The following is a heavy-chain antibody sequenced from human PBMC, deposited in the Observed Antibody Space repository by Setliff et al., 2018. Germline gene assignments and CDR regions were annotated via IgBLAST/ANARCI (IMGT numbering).Heavy chain of an antibody. D-gene: IGHD2-15*01. V-gene: IGHV4-39*01. Sequence: PSETLSLTCTVSDDSFTSSRYYWGWIRQAPGSGLEWIGSISYSGTPYYNASVGSRVTISIDTSRNQFSLELRSVTVADTATYYCVRPGGTTVVARHFDYWGSGILVTV. CDR3: VRPGGTTVVARHFDY. J-gene: IGHJ4*01. CDR1: DDSFTSSRYY. CDR2: ISYSGTP.